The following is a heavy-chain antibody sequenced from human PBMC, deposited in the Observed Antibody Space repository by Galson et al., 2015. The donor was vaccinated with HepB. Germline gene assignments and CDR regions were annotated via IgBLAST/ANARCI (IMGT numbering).Heavy chain of an antibody. CDR2: IKSKTDGGTT. Sequence: SLRLSCAASGFTFSNAWMSWVRQAPGTGLEWVGRIKSKTDGGTTDYAAPVKGRFTISRDDSKNTLYLQMNSLKTEDTAVYYCTSPQTNIVVVPAAIEADYYYYYMDVWGKGTTVTVSS. V-gene: IGHV3-15*01. D-gene: IGHD2-2*02. CDR1: GFTFSNAW. J-gene: IGHJ6*03. CDR3: TSPQTNIVVVPAAIEADYYYYYMDV.